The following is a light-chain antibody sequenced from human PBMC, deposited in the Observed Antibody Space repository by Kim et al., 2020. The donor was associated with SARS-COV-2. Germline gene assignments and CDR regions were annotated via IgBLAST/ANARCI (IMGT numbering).Light chain of an antibody. V-gene: IGLV3-21*03. J-gene: IGLJ2*01. CDR2: DDS. Sequence: APGKTARIYCGGNNIGSKSVHWYQQKPGQAPVLVVYDDSDRPSGIPERFSGSNSGNTATLTISRVEAGDEADYYCQVWDSSSDLVVFGGGTQLTVL. CDR1: NIGSKS. CDR3: QVWDSSSDLVV.